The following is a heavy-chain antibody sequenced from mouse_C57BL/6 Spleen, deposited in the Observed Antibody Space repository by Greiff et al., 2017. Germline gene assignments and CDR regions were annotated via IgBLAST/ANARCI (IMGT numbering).Heavy chain of an antibody. CDR2: IDREAGDT. CDR3: SGSGYGNDVAD. J-gene: IGHJ3*01. Sequence: EVQLQQSGAGLVKPGASVKLSCTASGFNIKDYYMNWVRQGPEQGLEWVGRIDREAGDTKSAPTVPGKVTITADTSYNTAYLQLSSLTSENTAVYYCSGSGYGNDVADWGQGTLVTVSA. D-gene: IGHD2-10*02. CDR1: GFNIKDYY. V-gene: IGHV14-2*01.